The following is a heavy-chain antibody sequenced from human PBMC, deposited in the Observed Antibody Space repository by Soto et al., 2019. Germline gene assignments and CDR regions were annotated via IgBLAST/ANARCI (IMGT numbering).Heavy chain of an antibody. V-gene: IGHV3-73*01. J-gene: IGHJ4*02. CDR1: GFTFSGSV. D-gene: IGHD6-6*01. Sequence: EVQLVESGGGLVHPGGSLKLSCAVSGFTFSGSVMHWVRQAPGKGLEWLGRIRSRDSDYATSYAESVKGRVTISRDDSKNTAYLQVTSLKIEDTDLYYCTTYVNSSKGFDYWGQGTLVTVSS. CDR2: IRSRDSDYAT. CDR3: TTYVNSSKGFDY.